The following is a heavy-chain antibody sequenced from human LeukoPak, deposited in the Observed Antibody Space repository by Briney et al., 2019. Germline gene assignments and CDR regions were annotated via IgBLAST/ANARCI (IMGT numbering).Heavy chain of an antibody. CDR1: GFTFSSHW. V-gene: IGHV3-74*01. D-gene: IGHD5-24*01. J-gene: IGHJ3*02. Sequence: PGGSLRLSCAASGFTFSSHWMHWVRQGPGEGLVWVSRINSDGSSTGYEDSVKGRFTISRDNAKNTLDLQMNNLRAEDTAVYYCTRPPRNGYNDAFDIWGQGRMVTVSS. CDR2: INSDGSST. CDR3: TRPPRNGYNDAFDI.